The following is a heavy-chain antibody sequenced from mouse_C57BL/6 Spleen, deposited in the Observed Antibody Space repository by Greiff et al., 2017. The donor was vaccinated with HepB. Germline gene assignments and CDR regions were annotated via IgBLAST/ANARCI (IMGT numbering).Heavy chain of an antibody. CDR2: IDPSDSET. J-gene: IGHJ2*01. V-gene: IGHV1-52*01. Sequence: QVQLQQSGAELVRPGSSVKLSCKASGYTFTSYWMHWVKQRPIQGLEWIGNIDPSDSETHYNQKFKDKATLTVDKSSSTAYMQLSSLTSEDSAVYYCARGGLYYGSSYYFDYWGQGTTLTVSS. CDR3: ARGGLYYGSSYYFDY. D-gene: IGHD1-1*01. CDR1: GYTFTSYW.